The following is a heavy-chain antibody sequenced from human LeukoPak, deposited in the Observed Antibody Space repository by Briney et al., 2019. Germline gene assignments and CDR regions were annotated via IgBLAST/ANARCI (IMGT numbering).Heavy chain of an antibody. D-gene: IGHD6-19*01. V-gene: IGHV4-59*12. CDR3: ARVAIRAVAGTFDY. Sequence: SETLSLTCTVSGGSISSYYWSWIRQPPGKGLEWIGYIYYSGSTYYNPSLKSRVTISVDTSKNQFSLKLSSVTAADTAVYYCARVAIRAVAGTFDYWGQGTLVTVSS. J-gene: IGHJ4*02. CDR1: GGSISSYY. CDR2: IYYSGST.